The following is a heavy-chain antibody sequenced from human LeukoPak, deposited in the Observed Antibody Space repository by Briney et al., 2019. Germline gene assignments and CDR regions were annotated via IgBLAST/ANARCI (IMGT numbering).Heavy chain of an antibody. CDR1: GFTFSSYE. Sequence: GGSLRLSCAASGFTFSSYEMNWVRQAPGKGLEWVSYISSSGSTIYYADSVKGRFTISRDNAKNSLYLQMNCLRAEDTAVYYCARVASDYGVPPHFDYWGQGTLVTVSS. J-gene: IGHJ4*02. CDR2: ISSSGSTI. CDR3: ARVASDYGVPPHFDY. D-gene: IGHD4-17*01. V-gene: IGHV3-48*03.